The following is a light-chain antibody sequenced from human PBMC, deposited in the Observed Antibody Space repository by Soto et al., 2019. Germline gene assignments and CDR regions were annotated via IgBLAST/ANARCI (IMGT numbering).Light chain of an antibody. CDR2: SNN. V-gene: IGLV1-44*01. CDR3: AALDDSLNGPV. J-gene: IGLJ2*01. CDR1: SSNIGSNT. Sequence: QSVLTQPPSASGTPGQRVTISCSGSSSNIGSNTVNWYQQLPGTAPKLLIYSNNQRHSGVPARFSGSKSGTSASLAISGLQSEDEADYYCAALDDSLNGPVFGGGTKLTVL.